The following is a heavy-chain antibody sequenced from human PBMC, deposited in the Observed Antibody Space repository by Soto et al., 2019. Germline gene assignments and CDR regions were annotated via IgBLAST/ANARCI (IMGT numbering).Heavy chain of an antibody. Sequence: QVQLVQSGTEVKKPGASVKVSCKTSGYSFPDYGVTWVRQAPGEGLQWMGWSAAYNDDTDHAQDFQGRVTMTTDTSTSTAYMELRSLRSDDTAVYFCARSRSSAMVTSDYWGQGTLVTVSS. V-gene: IGHV1-18*01. CDR2: SAAYNDDT. CDR3: ARSRSSAMVTSDY. J-gene: IGHJ4*02. D-gene: IGHD2-2*01. CDR1: GYSFPDYG.